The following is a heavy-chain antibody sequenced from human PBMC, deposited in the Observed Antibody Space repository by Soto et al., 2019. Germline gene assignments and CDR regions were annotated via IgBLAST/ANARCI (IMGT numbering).Heavy chain of an antibody. Sequence: GESLKISCKASGYSFNIYWIGWVRQLPGKGLEWMGVVYPDDSDTIYSPSFQGQVTISVDKSISTAYLQWSSLKASDTAMYYCAGDTDEYWRICYVDYWGQGTLVTVSS. J-gene: IGHJ4*02. CDR3: AGDTDEYWRICYVDY. CDR2: VYPDDSDT. CDR1: GYSFNIYW. V-gene: IGHV5-51*01. D-gene: IGHD2-2*01.